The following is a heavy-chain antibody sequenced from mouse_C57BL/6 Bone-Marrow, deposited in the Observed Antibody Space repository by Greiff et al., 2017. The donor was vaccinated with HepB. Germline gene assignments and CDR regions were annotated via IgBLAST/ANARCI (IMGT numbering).Heavy chain of an antibody. CDR2: IYPGSGST. V-gene: IGHV1-55*01. D-gene: IGHD2-5*01. Sequence: VQLQQPGAEFVKPGASVKMSCKASGYTFTSYWITWVKQRPGQGLEWIGDIYPGSGSTNYNEKFKSKATLTVDTSSSTAYMQLSSLTSEDSAVYYCARYTIVTNYYAMDYWGQGTSVTVSS. CDR1: GYTFTSYW. J-gene: IGHJ4*01. CDR3: ARYTIVTNYYAMDY.